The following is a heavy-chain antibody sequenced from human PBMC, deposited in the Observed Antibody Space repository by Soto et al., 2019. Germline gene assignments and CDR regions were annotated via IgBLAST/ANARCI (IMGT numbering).Heavy chain of an antibody. Sequence: QVQLQQWGAGLLKPSETLSLTCAVYGGSFSGYYWSWIRQPPGKGLEWIGEINHSGSTNYNPSLKSRVTISVDTSKNQFSLKLSSVTAADTAEHYCALRGTSGGWFDPWGQGTLVTVSS. CDR2: INHSGST. V-gene: IGHV4-34*01. CDR3: ALRGTSGGWFDP. D-gene: IGHD4-17*01. CDR1: GGSFSGYY. J-gene: IGHJ5*02.